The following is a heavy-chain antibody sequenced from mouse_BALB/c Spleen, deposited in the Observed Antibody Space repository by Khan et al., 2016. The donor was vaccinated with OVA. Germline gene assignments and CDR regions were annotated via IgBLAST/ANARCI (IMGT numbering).Heavy chain of an antibody. CDR2: INYSGNT. J-gene: IGHJ3*01. D-gene: IGHD2-4*01. CDR3: ARKDYYDYDPFPY. CDR1: GYSITSEYA. V-gene: IGHV3-2*02. Sequence: VQLKESGPGQVKPSQSLSLTCTVTGYSITSEYAWNWIRQFPGNKLEWMGYINYSGNTRFNPSLKSRTSITRDTSKNQFFLQLNSVTTEDTATYYCARKDYYDYDPFPYWGQGTLVTVSA.